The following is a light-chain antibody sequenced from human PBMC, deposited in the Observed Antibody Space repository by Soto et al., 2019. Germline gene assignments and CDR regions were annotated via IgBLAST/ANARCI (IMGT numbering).Light chain of an antibody. CDR2: DVS. V-gene: IGLV2-11*01. Sequence: QSALTQPRSVSGSPGQSVTISCTGTSSDVGTYNYVSWYQQHPGKAPKVMIYDVSERPSGVPDRFSGSKSGNTASLTISGRQAEDEADYYCCSYAGSPRYVFGTGIKLTVL. CDR1: SSDVGTYNY. J-gene: IGLJ1*01. CDR3: CSYAGSPRYV.